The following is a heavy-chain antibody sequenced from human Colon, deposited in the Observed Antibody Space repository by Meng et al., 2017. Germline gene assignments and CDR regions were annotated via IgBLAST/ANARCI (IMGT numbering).Heavy chain of an antibody. Sequence: SGPTLVKSTETLMLTCTVSGFSLTHARMGVSWFRQPPGKAREWLAHITAEDEKSHSTALKNRLTISKDTSTGQVVLTMTNMDPIDTATYYCAHVRILMTFYQGLDVWGQGIAVTVSS. CDR3: AHVRILMTFYQGLDV. J-gene: IGHJ6*02. D-gene: IGHD3-22*01. CDR1: GFSLTHARMG. CDR2: ITAEDEK. V-gene: IGHV2-26*01.